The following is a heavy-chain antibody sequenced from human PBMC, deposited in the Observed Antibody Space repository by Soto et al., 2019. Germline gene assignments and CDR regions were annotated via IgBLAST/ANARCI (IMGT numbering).Heavy chain of an antibody. Sequence: GASVKVSCKASGYTFIGYYMHWVRQAPGQGLEWMGWINPYSGDTNYAQKFQGWVTMTRDTSISTAYMELTSLRSEDTAVYYCARERRGATRGMDVWGQGTTVTV. CDR2: INPYSGDT. J-gene: IGHJ6*02. CDR1: GYTFIGYY. CDR3: ARERRGATRGMDV. V-gene: IGHV1-2*04. D-gene: IGHD5-12*01.